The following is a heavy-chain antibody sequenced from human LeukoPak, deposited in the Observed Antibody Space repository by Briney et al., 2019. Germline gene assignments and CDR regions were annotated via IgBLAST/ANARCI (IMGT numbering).Heavy chain of an antibody. CDR2: IYPDDSDT. V-gene: IGHV5-51*01. CDR3: ASRPAGAAGLFFDY. J-gene: IGHJ4*02. CDR1: GYNFTTYW. Sequence: GESLKISCKASGYNFTTYWIAWVRQMPGKGLECMGIIYPDDSDTRYSPSFQGQVSISADKSINTAYLQSSSLKAPDTAMYYCASRPAGAAGLFFDYWGQGALVTVSS. D-gene: IGHD6-19*01.